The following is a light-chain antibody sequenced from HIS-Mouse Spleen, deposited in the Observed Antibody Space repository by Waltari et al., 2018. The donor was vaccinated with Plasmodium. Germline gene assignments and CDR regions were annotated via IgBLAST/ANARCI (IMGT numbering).Light chain of an antibody. CDR1: ALPKQY. Sequence: SYELTQPPSVSVSPGQTARITCSGDALPKQYAYWYQQKPGQAPVLVIYKDSERPSGIPERFYGSSSSTTVTLTISGVQAEDEADYYCQSADSSGTYQVFGGGTKLTVL. J-gene: IGLJ2*01. V-gene: IGLV3-25*03. CDR3: QSADSSGTYQV. CDR2: KDS.